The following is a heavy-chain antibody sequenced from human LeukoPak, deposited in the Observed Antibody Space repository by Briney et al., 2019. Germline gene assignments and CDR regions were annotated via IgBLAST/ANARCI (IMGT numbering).Heavy chain of an antibody. CDR3: ARELRDGYSHPDFDY. CDR1: GYTFTSYA. CDR2: INTNTGNP. V-gene: IGHV7-4-1*02. Sequence: ASVKVSCKASGYTFTSYAMNWVRQAPGQGLEWMGWINTNTGNPTYAQGFTGRFVFSLDTSVSTAYLQISSLKAEDTAVYYCARELRDGYSHPDFDYWGQGTLVTVSS. D-gene: IGHD5-24*01. J-gene: IGHJ4*02.